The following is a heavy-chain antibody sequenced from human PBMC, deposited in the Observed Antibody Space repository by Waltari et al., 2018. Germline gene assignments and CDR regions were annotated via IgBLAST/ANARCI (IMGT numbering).Heavy chain of an antibody. D-gene: IGHD4-4*01. CDR2: IKHDGSET. J-gene: IGHJ4*02. Sequence: EVQLVESGGDLVQPGGSLRLSCVTSGFPFHNFWMAWVRQVPGKGLPGVAQIKHDGSETYHVDSGKGRFTISRDNARNSLYLEMDRLRVEDTGVYYCAREGLTEEAAYWGQGTLVTVSS. CDR3: AREGLTEEAAY. CDR1: GFPFHNFW. V-gene: IGHV3-7*01.